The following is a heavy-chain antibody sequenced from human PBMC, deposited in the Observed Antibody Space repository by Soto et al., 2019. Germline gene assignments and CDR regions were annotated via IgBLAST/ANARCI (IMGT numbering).Heavy chain of an antibody. CDR3: ARESGDIAVVPTTTEDYGMDV. J-gene: IGHJ6*02. CDR2: INAGNGNT. V-gene: IGHV1-3*01. Sequence: GASVKVSCKASGYTLTSYAMHCVRQAPGQRLEWMGWINAGNGNTKYSQKFQDRVTITRDTSAITAYMELSSLRSEDTAVYYCARESGDIAVVPTTTEDYGMDVWGQGTTVTVSS. D-gene: IGHD2-2*01. CDR1: GYTLTSYA.